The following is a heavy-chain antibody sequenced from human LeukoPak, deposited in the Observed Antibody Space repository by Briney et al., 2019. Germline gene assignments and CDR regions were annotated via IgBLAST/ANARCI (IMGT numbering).Heavy chain of an antibody. D-gene: IGHD4-23*01. CDR1: GFYVSSHY. Sequence: PGGSLRLSCVASGFYVSSHYMTWVRQAPGKGLEWLANIKYDGTYTNYKDSVKGRLTLSRDNAKNSVYLQRNSLRAEDTAVYYCTRDEGATVATYRFDFWGRGTLVTVSS. CDR3: TRDEGATVATYRFDF. V-gene: IGHV3-7*01. J-gene: IGHJ4*02. CDR2: IKYDGTYT.